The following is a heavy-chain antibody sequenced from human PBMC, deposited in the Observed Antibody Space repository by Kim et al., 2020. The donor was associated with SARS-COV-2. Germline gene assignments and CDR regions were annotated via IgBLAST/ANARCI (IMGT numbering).Heavy chain of an antibody. V-gene: IGHV4-59*01. CDR3: ARGKYYYYGSGNPRFWYFDL. CDR2: VFDSGST. D-gene: IGHD3-22*01. J-gene: IGHJ2*01. CDR1: GGSISYYY. Sequence: SETLSLTCTVSGGSISYYYWSWIRQPPGKGLEWIGYVFDSGSTNYNPSLKSRVTISLDTSKKQFSLQLTSVTAADTAVYYCARGKYYYYGSGNPRFWYFDLWGRGTLVTVSS.